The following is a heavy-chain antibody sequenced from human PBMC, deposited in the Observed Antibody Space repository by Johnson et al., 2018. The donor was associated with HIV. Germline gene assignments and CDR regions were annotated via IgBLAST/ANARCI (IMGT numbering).Heavy chain of an antibody. D-gene: IGHD2-15*01. CDR2: IWYDGSNK. J-gene: IGHJ3*02. CDR3: AKGFCGPGHCSGGSCYSVDAFDI. V-gene: IGHV3-33*03. Sequence: QVQLVESGGGVVQPGRSLRLSCAASGFTFSSYGMHWVRQAPGKGLEWVAVIWYDGSNKYYADSVKGRFTISRDNSKNSLYLQMNCLRAEDTAWYYCAKGFCGPGHCSGGSCYSVDAFDIWGQGTMVTVSS. CDR1: GFTFSSYG.